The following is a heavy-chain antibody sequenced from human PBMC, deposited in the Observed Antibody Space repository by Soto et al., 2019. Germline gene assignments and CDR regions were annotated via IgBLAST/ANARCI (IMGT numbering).Heavy chain of an antibody. V-gene: IGHV4-39*01. D-gene: IGHD1-26*01. CDR1: GGSISSSSYY. Sequence: LSLTCTVSGGSISSSSYYWGWIRQPPGKGLEWIGSIYYSGSTYYNPSLKSRVTISVDTSKNQFSLKLSSVTAADTAVYYCARALREWELLIPFYYFDYWGQGTLVTVSS. J-gene: IGHJ4*02. CDR2: IYYSGST. CDR3: ARALREWELLIPFYYFDY.